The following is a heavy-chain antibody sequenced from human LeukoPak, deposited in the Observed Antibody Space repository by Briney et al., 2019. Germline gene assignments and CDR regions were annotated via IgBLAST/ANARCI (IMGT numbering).Heavy chain of an antibody. V-gene: IGHV4-59*01. CDR1: GDSMSGYY. J-gene: IGHJ4*02. D-gene: IGHD3-22*01. CDR2: VYFTGST. CDR3: ARGVRSGYYYGFDY. Sequence: SETLSLTCSVSGDSMSGYYWNWIRQPPRKRLDWNGYVYFTGSTNYNLSPKSRVTISVATSKNQLALKLTSVTAADTAVNYCARGVRSGYYYGFDYWGQGTLVTGPS.